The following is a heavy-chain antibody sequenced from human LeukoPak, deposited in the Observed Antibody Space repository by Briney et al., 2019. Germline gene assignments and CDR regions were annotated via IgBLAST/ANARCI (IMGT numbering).Heavy chain of an antibody. Sequence: GGSLRLSCAASGFTFSTYSMTWVRQAPGKGLEWISHISAASWGIKYADSVKGRFTTSRDNAKNTLYLQMNSLRAEDTAVYYCAKVSVAGTIFDYWGQGTLVTVSS. V-gene: IGHV3-48*01. CDR3: AKVSVAGTIFDY. CDR1: GFTFSTYS. J-gene: IGHJ4*02. CDR2: ISAASWGI. D-gene: IGHD6-19*01.